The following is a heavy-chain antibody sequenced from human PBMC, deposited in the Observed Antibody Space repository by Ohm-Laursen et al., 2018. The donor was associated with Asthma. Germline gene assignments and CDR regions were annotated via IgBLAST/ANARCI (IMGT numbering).Heavy chain of an antibody. Sequence: SLRLSCAASGFTFDDYAMHWVRQAPGKGLEWVSGISWNSGSIGYADSVKGRFTISRDNAKNSLYLQMNSPRAEDTALYYCAKEDYWGQGTLVTVSS. CDR2: ISWNSGSI. CDR1: GFTFDDYA. J-gene: IGHJ4*02. CDR3: AKEDY. V-gene: IGHV3-9*01.